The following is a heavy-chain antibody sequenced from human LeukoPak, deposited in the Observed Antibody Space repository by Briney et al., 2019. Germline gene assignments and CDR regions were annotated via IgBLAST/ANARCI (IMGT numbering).Heavy chain of an antibody. J-gene: IGHJ6*03. CDR2: IIPIFGTA. V-gene: IGHV1-69*13. D-gene: IGHD2/OR15-2a*01. Sequence: ASVKVSCKASGGTFSSYAISWVRQAPGQGLEWMGGIIPIFGTANYAQKFQGRVTITADESTSTAYMELSSLRSEDTAVYYCAVIASSTAHYYYYYMDVWGKGTTVTVSS. CDR3: AVIASSTAHYYYYYMDV. CDR1: GGTFSSYA.